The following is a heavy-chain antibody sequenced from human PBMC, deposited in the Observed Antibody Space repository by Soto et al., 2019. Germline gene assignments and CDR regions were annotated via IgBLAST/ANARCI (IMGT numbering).Heavy chain of an antibody. CDR3: ARSQTTYYDFWSGSGYYYYMDV. Sequence: ASVKVSCKASGGTFSSYAISWVRQAPGQGLEWMGGIIPIFGTANYAQKFQGRVTITADESTSTAYMELSSLRSEDTAVYYCARSQTTYYDFWSGSGYYYYMDVWGKGTTVTVSS. J-gene: IGHJ6*03. D-gene: IGHD3-3*01. V-gene: IGHV1-69*13. CDR2: IIPIFGTA. CDR1: GGTFSSYA.